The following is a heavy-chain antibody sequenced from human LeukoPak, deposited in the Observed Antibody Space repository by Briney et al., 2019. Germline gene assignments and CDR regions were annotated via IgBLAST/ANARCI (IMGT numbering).Heavy chain of an antibody. CDR3: ATDHSMANTAWWFDP. V-gene: IGHV1-2*02. J-gene: IGHJ5*02. D-gene: IGHD5-24*01. Sequence: GASVKVSCKASGYTFTVYYIHWLRQAPGQSLEWMGWVIPNSGGTNYAQNFQGRVTMSRDTSTSTVYMELSGLRSEDTAFYYCATDHSMANTAWWFDPWGQGTLVTVSS. CDR1: GYTFTVYY. CDR2: VIPNSGGT.